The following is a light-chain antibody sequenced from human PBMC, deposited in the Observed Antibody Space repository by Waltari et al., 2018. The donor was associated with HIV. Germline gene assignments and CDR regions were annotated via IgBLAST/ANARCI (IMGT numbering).Light chain of an antibody. Sequence: EVVMTQSPATLSVSPGEGATLSCGASQSVNYNLAWYQQKPGQAPRLLLYGASNRATGIPARFSGIWSGTEFTLTITSLQSEDFTVYYCQQYNNWPLTFGGGTKVEIK. CDR3: QQYNNWPLT. J-gene: IGKJ4*01. CDR2: GAS. CDR1: QSVNYN. V-gene: IGKV3-15*01.